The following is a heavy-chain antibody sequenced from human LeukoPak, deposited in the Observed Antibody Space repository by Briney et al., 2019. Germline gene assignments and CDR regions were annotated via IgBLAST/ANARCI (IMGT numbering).Heavy chain of an antibody. J-gene: IGHJ4*02. CDR1: VGSISSHY. CDR3: ARAAAPGSQIGG. Sequence: SETLSLTRIVSVGSISSHYRSWIRQPPGRGLEWIGYIYYSGSTNYNPSLKSRVTISVGTFKNQLLLNLSSGTAADTAVYYWARAAAPGSQIGGWGQGTLVTVSS. CDR2: IYYSGST. D-gene: IGHD6-25*01. V-gene: IGHV4-59*11.